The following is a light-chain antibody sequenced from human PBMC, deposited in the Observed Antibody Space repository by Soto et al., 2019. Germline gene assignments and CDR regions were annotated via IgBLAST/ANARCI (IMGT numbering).Light chain of an antibody. CDR3: SSYAGSNKV. Sequence: QSALTQPPSASGSPGQSVTIACTGTSSDVGGYNYVSWYQQHPGKAPKLMIYEVSKRPSGVPDRFSGSKSGNTASLTVSGLQAEDEADYYCSSYAGSNKVLGGETQLTVL. CDR2: EVS. CDR1: SSDVGGYNY. V-gene: IGLV2-8*01. J-gene: IGLJ2*01.